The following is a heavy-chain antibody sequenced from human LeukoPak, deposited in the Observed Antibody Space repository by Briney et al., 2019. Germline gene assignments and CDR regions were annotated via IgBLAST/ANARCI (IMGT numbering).Heavy chain of an antibody. D-gene: IGHD6-19*01. CDR3: ARDRLSGSGWYGWFDP. CDR2: ISAYNGNT. J-gene: IGHJ5*02. V-gene: IGHV1-18*01. CDR1: GYTFTSYG. Sequence: GASVTVSCTASGYTFTSYGISWVRQAPGQGLEWMGWISAYNGNTNYAQKLQGRVTMTTDTSTSTAYMELRSLRSDDTAVYYCARDRLSGSGWYGWFDPWGQGTLVTVSS.